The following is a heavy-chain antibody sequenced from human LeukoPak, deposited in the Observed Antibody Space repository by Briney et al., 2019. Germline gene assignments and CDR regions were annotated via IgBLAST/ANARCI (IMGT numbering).Heavy chain of an antibody. V-gene: IGHV1-18*01. CDR1: GYTFTGYG. Sequence: ASVKLSFKASGYTFTGYGISWVRQAPGQGLEWMGWISTYNGNTNYAQNLQGRVTMTTDTSTSTAYMELRSLRSDDTAVYYCARDQWGRMVDYWGQGTLVTVSS. CDR3: ARDQWGRMVDY. CDR2: ISTYNGNT. J-gene: IGHJ4*02. D-gene: IGHD7-27*01.